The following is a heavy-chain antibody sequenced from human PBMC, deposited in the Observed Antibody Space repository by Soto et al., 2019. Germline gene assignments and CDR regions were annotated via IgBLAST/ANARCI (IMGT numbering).Heavy chain of an antibody. CDR1: GGSISSGGYS. CDR3: ARLGGYYQSLDP. Sequence: LSLTCAVSGGSISSGGYSWSWVRQPPGKGLEWIGYIYHSGSTYYNPSLKSRVTISLDTSKNQFSLKLSSVTAADTAVYYCARLGGYYQSLDPRGQGTLVTGSS. V-gene: IGHV4-30-2*01. J-gene: IGHJ5*02. CDR2: IYHSGST. D-gene: IGHD3-22*01.